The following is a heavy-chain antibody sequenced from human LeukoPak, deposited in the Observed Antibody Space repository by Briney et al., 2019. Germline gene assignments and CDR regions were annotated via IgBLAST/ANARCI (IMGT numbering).Heavy chain of an antibody. CDR2: ISGSGGST. Sequence: GGSLRLSCAASGFTFSSYAMSWVRQAPGKGLEWVSAISGSGGSTYYADSVKGRFTISRDNSKNTLYLQMNGLRAEDTAVYYCAKTRFLEWFAHDYWGQGTLVTVSS. J-gene: IGHJ4*02. CDR3: AKTRFLEWFAHDY. CDR1: GFTFSSYA. D-gene: IGHD3-3*01. V-gene: IGHV3-23*01.